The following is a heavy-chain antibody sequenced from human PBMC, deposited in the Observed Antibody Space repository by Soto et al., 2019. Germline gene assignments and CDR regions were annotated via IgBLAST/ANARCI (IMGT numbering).Heavy chain of an antibody. Sequence: GGSLRLSCAASGFTFSSYAMHWVRQAPGKGLEWVAVISYDGSNKYYADSVKGRFTISRDNSKNTLYLQMNSLRAEDTAVYYCASPFLGYCSGGSCPDHYFDYWGQGTLVTVSS. CDR3: ASPFLGYCSGGSCPDHYFDY. J-gene: IGHJ4*02. V-gene: IGHV3-30-3*01. CDR1: GFTFSSYA. CDR2: ISYDGSNK. D-gene: IGHD2-15*01.